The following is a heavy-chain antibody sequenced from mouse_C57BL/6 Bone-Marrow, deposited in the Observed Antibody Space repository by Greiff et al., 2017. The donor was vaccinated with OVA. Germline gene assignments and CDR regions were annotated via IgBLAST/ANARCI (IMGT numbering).Heavy chain of an antibody. Sequence: VQVVESGAELARPGASVKLSCKASGYTFTSYGISWVKQRTGQGLEWIGEIYPRSGNTYYNEKFKGKATLTADKSSSTAYMELRSLTSEDSAVYFCARRDNPWFAYWGQGTLVTVSA. V-gene: IGHV1-81*01. CDR1: GYTFTSYG. CDR2: IYPRSGNT. D-gene: IGHD1-3*01. J-gene: IGHJ3*01. CDR3: ARRDNPWFAY.